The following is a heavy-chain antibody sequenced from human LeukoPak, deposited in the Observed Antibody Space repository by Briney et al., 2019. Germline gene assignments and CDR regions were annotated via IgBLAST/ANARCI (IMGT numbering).Heavy chain of an antibody. Sequence: SVKVSCKASGYTFTSYGISWVRQAPGQGLEWMGRIIPILGIANYAQKFQGRVTITADKSTSTAYMELSSLRSEDTAVYYCARSGDYAFHWFDPWGQGTLVTVSS. J-gene: IGHJ5*02. CDR3: ARSGDYAFHWFDP. D-gene: IGHD4-17*01. V-gene: IGHV1-69*04. CDR1: GYTFTSYG. CDR2: IIPILGIA.